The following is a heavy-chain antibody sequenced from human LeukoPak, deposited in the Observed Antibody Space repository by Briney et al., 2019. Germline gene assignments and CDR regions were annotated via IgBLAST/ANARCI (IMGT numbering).Heavy chain of an antibody. J-gene: IGHJ4*02. D-gene: IGHD2-21*02. Sequence: ASVKVSCKASGHTFTNYGITWVRQAPGQGLEWMGWINPNSGGTYYAQKFQGRVTMTRDTSISTAYMELSRLLSGDTAVYYCARGKTMVYCGGDCYRFDNWGQGTLVTVSS. V-gene: IGHV1-2*02. CDR3: ARGKTMVYCGGDCYRFDN. CDR2: INPNSGGT. CDR1: GHTFTNYG.